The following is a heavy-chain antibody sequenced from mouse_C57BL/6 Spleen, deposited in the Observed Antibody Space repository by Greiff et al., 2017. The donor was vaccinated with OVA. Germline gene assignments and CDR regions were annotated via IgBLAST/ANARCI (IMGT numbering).Heavy chain of an antibody. D-gene: IGHD1-1*01. CDR1: GYTFTSYW. V-gene: IGHV1-55*01. CDR2: IYPGSGST. CDR3: ARRGGNYGSSYGY. Sequence: QVQLQQPGAELVKPGASVKMSCKASGYTFTSYWITWVKQRPGQGLEWIGDIYPGSGSTNYNEKFKSKATLTVDTSSSTAYMQLSSLTSEDSAVYYCARRGGNYGSSYGYWGQGTTLTVSS. J-gene: IGHJ2*01.